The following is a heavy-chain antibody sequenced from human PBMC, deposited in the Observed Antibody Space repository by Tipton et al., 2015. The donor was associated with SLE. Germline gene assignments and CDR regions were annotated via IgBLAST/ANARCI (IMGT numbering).Heavy chain of an antibody. D-gene: IGHD1-7*01. V-gene: IGHV3-74*01. CDR2: INTDGSSA. CDR3: GRDLNYVFDV. Sequence: SLRLSCTASGFTFRTYWMHWVLQVPGKGLVWVARINTDGSSANYADSVKGRFTISRDNAKNTLYLQMNSLRADDMAIYYCGRDLNYVFDVWGQGTMVTVSS. CDR1: GFTFRTYW. J-gene: IGHJ3*01.